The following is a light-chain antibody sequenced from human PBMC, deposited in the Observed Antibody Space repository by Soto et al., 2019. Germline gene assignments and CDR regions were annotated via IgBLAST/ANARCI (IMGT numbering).Light chain of an antibody. CDR1: SSDVGAYKY. V-gene: IGLV2-14*01. CDR3: SSYTTTTAWV. CDR2: EVS. Sequence: QSALTQPASVSGSPGQSITISCTGSSSDVGAYKYVSWFQQHPGKAPKLIIYEVSNRPSGVSDRFSGSKSGNTASLTISGLQAEDEADNHCSSYTTTTAWVFGGGTKLTVL. J-gene: IGLJ3*02.